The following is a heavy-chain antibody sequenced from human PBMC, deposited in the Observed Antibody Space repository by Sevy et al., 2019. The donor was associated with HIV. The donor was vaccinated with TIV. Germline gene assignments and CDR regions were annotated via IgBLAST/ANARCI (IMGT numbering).Heavy chain of an antibody. Sequence: GGSLRLSCAASGFTFSSYAMHWVRQAPGKGLEWVAVISYDGSNKYYADSVKGRFTISRDNSKNTLYLQMNSLRAEDTAVYYCARARLRYFDWSFSWPGMDVWGQGTTVTVSS. D-gene: IGHD3-9*01. CDR3: ARARLRYFDWSFSWPGMDV. V-gene: IGHV3-30-3*01. J-gene: IGHJ6*02. CDR1: GFTFSSYA. CDR2: ISYDGSNK.